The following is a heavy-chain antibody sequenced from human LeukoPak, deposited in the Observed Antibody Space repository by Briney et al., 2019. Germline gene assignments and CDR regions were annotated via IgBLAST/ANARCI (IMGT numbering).Heavy chain of an antibody. V-gene: IGHV4-39*01. Sequence: SETLSLTCTVSGGYISSTSYYWGWIRQPPGKGLEWIGIIYNRGSTDYNPSLKSRVTISIDTSKSQFSLQLSSVTAADTAVYYCARHGSRVMATIEDSWGQGTLVIVSS. D-gene: IGHD5-12*01. CDR2: IYNRGST. J-gene: IGHJ4*02. CDR3: ARHGSRVMATIEDS. CDR1: GGYISSTSYY.